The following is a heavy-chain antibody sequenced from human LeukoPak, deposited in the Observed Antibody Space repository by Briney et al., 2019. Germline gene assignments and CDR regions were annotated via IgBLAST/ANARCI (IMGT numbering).Heavy chain of an antibody. Sequence: GGSLRLSCAASGFTFSTYTMHWVRQAPGKGLEWVAFISFDGSNTYYADSVKGRFTISRDNSKNTLYLQMNSLRAEDTAVYYCAKEPVYGDYGVDYFDYWGQGTLVTVSS. CDR3: AKEPVYGDYGVDYFDY. CDR2: ISFDGSNT. V-gene: IGHV3-30-3*01. CDR1: GFTFSTYT. D-gene: IGHD4-17*01. J-gene: IGHJ4*02.